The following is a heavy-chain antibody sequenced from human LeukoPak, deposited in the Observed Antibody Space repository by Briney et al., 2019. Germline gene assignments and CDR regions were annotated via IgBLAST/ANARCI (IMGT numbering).Heavy chain of an antibody. CDR1: GFTFSNYA. CDR3: AREAALLYYTDV. J-gene: IGHJ6*03. D-gene: IGHD6-25*01. CDR2: ISYAATDK. V-gene: IGHV3-30*04. Sequence: PGGSLRLSCAASGFTFSNYAMHWVRQAPGKGLEWVAVISYAATDKYYADSVKGRITISRDNSKNTLSLQINSLRAEDTAVYYCAREAALLYYTDVWGKGTTVTVSS.